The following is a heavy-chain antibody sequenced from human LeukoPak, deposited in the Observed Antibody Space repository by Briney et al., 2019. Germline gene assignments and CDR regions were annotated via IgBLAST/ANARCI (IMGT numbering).Heavy chain of an antibody. Sequence: ASVKVSCKASGGTFSSYAISWVRQAPGQGPEWMGGIIPIFGTANYAQKFQGRVTITADESTSTAYMELSSLRSEDTAVYYCARDLEDYGGNSGWGQGTLVTVSS. D-gene: IGHD4-23*01. CDR3: ARDLEDYGGNSG. CDR1: GGTFSSYA. J-gene: IGHJ4*02. V-gene: IGHV1-69*01. CDR2: IIPIFGTA.